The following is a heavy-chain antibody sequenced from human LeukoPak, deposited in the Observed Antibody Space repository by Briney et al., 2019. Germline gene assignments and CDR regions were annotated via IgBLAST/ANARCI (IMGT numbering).Heavy chain of an antibody. CDR2: IFYSGST. V-gene: IGHV4-39*01. CDR3: ATSDRRCLQLDH. D-gene: IGHD5-24*01. J-gene: IGHJ4*02. Sequence: PSETLTLTCTVSGGSISSSSYYWGWIRQPPGKGLEWIGSIFYSGSTYYNPSLKSRVTISVDTSKNLFSLKLSSVTAADTAVYYCATSDRRCLQLDHWGQGTLIGVSS. CDR1: GGSISSSSYY.